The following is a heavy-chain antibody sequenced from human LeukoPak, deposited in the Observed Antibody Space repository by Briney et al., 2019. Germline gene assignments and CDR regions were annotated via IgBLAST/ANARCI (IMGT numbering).Heavy chain of an antibody. CDR2: IKSKTDGGTA. D-gene: IGHD2-15*01. J-gene: IGHJ4*02. V-gene: IGHV3-15*01. CDR1: GFTFSNAW. Sequence: GGSLRLSCAASGFTFSNAWVSWVRQAPGKGLEWVGRIKSKTDGGTADYAAPVKGRFTISRDDSKTTLYLQMNSLKTEDTAVYYCTTDPATTPDDYWGQGTLVTVSS. CDR3: TTDPATTPDDY.